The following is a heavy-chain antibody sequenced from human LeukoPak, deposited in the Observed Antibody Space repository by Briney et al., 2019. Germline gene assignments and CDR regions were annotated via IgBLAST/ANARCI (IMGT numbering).Heavy chain of an antibody. CDR1: GLTFSSYA. D-gene: IGHD2-2*02. CDR3: AKDTRYCSSTSCYTVGGGFDY. CDR2: ISGSGGST. J-gene: IGHJ4*02. V-gene: IGHV3-23*01. Sequence: PGGSLRLSCAASGLTFSSYAMSWVRQAPGKGLEWVSAISGSGGSTYYADSVKGRFTISRDNSKNTLYLQMNSLRAEDTAVYYCAKDTRYCSSTSCYTVGGGFDYWGQGTLVTVSS.